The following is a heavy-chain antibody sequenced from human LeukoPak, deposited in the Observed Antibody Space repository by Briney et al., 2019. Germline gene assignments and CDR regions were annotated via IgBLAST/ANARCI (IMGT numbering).Heavy chain of an antibody. D-gene: IGHD5-18*01. CDR1: GGSISSSNYY. Sequence: KSSETLSLTCTVSGGSISSSNYYWGWIRQPPGKGLEWIGSIYYSGTTHYSPSLESRVTISVDTSKNQFSLKLASVTAADTAIYYCAKGAGGFSYYNWFDPWGQGTLVTVSS. V-gene: IGHV4-39*07. J-gene: IGHJ5*02. CDR3: AKGAGGFSYYNWFDP. CDR2: IYYSGTT.